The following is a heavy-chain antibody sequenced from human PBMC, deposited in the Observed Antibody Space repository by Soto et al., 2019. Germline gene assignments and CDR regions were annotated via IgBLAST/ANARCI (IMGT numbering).Heavy chain of an antibody. CDR3: ARDNGDYDFWSGSSRYFDY. J-gene: IGHJ4*02. V-gene: IGHV3-30-3*01. Sequence: GGSLRLSCAASGFTFSSYAMHWVHQAPGKGLEWVAVISYDGSNKYYADSVKGRFTISRDNSKNTLYLQMNSLRAEDTAVYYCARDNGDYDFWSGSSRYFDYWGQGTLVTVSS. D-gene: IGHD3-3*01. CDR1: GFTFSSYA. CDR2: ISYDGSNK.